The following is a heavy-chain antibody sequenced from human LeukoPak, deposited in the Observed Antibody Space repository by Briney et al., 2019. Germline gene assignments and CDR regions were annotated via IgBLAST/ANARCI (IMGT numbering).Heavy chain of an antibody. CDR3: AIGSDSSGGDY. CDR1: GGSISRYY. Sequence: SETLSLTCTVSGGSISRYYWSWIRQPPGKGLEWIGYIYYSGSTNYNPSLKSRVTISVDTSKNQFSLKLSSVTAADTAVYYCAIGSDSSGGDYWGQGTLVTVSS. CDR2: IYYSGST. D-gene: IGHD6-19*01. V-gene: IGHV4-59*01. J-gene: IGHJ4*02.